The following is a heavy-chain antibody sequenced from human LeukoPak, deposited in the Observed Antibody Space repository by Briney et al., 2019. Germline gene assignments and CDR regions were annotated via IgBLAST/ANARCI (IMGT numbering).Heavy chain of an antibody. J-gene: IGHJ4*02. CDR2: IYYSGST. CDR1: GGSISSYY. D-gene: IGHD6-13*01. Sequence: SETLSLTCTVSGGSISSYYWSWIRQPPGKGLEWIGSIYYSGSTYYNPSLKSRVTISVDTSKNQFSLKLSSVTAADTAVYYCARVPYSSSWKGYFDYWGQGTLVTVSS. CDR3: ARVPYSSSWKGYFDY. V-gene: IGHV4-59*12.